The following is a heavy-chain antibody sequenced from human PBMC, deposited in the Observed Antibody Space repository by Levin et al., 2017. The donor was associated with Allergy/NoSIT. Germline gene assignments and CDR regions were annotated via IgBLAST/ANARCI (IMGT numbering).Heavy chain of an antibody. Sequence: GGSLRLSCAASGFTFSSYLMHWVRQAPGKGLVWVSRINSDGRGPTYADSVKGRFTISRDNAKNTLYLQMNSLRAEDTAVYSCAREFSTSDGMDVWGQGTTVTVSS. J-gene: IGHJ6*02. V-gene: IGHV3-74*01. CDR3: AREFSTSDGMDV. D-gene: IGHD6-13*01. CDR1: GFTFSSYL. CDR2: INSDGRGP.